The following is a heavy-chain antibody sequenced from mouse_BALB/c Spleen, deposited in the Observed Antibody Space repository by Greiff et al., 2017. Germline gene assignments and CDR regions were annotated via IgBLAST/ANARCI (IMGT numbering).Heavy chain of an antibody. CDR2: IRSKSNNYAT. V-gene: IGHV10S3*01. D-gene: IGHD4-1*01. CDR3: VTGNFDY. CDR1: GFTFNTNA. Sequence: GGGLVQPKGSLKLSCAASGFTFNTNAMNWVRQAPGKGLEWVARIRSKSNNYATYYADSVKDRFTISRDDSQSMLYLQMNNLKTEDTAMYYCVTGNFDYWGQGTTLTVAS. J-gene: IGHJ2*01.